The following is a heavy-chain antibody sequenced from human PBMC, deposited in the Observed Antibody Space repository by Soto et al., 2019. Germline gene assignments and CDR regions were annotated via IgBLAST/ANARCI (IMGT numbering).Heavy chain of an antibody. D-gene: IGHD3-22*01. CDR3: ARRIAMIVVVFDS. CDR1: GDSFSGYY. CDR2: IDHSGSA. Sequence: QEQVQQWGAGLLKPSETLSLTCAVHGDSFSGYYWSWIRQSPGKGLEWIGEIDHSGSANYNPSLTSRVSMSVDTSSQQVSLKLSSVTAADMAVYYCARRIAMIVVVFDSWGQGTLVTVSS. J-gene: IGHJ4*02. V-gene: IGHV4-34*01.